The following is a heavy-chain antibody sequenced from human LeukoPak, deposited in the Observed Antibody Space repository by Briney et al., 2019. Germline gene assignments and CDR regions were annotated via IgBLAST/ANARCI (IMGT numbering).Heavy chain of an antibody. D-gene: IGHD4-11*01. J-gene: IGHJ5*02. CDR2: IYYSGST. V-gene: IGHV4-59*01. CDR1: GGSISSYY. CDR3: ARDYSRWFDP. Sequence: PSETLSLTCPVSGGSISSYYWSWMRQPPGKGLEWIGYIYYSGSTNYNPSLKSRVTISVDTSKNQFSLKLSSVTAADTAVYYCARDYSRWFDPWGQGTLVTVSS.